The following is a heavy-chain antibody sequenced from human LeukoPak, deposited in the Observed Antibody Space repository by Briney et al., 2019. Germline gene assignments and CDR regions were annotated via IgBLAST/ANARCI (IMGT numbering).Heavy chain of an antibody. Sequence: PSETLSLTRAVFGVPFGGSYWAWIRQSPGKGLEWLGEVNHRGTTTFDPSLNIRLTMSVDTSKSQFSLNLTSVTAADTAVYYCARDPESSSFDLWGRGALVTVSS. D-gene: IGHD6-13*01. CDR1: GVPFGGSY. J-gene: IGHJ4*02. CDR2: VNHRGTT. V-gene: IGHV4-34*01. CDR3: ARDPESSSFDL.